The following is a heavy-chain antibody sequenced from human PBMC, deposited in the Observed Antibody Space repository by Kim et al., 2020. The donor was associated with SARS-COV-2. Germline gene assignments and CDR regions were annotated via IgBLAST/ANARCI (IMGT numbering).Heavy chain of an antibody. J-gene: IGHJ6*02. CDR3: ARVGYGSGSYFTPRDYYYYGMDV. CDR2: IIPIFGTA. CDR1: GGTFSSYA. V-gene: IGHV1-69*13. Sequence: SVKVSCKASGGTFSSYAISWVRQAPGQGLEWMGGIIPIFGTANYAPKFQGRVTITADESTSTAYMKLSSLRSEDTAVYYCARVGYGSGSYFTPRDYYYYGMDVWGQGTTVTVSS. D-gene: IGHD3-10*01.